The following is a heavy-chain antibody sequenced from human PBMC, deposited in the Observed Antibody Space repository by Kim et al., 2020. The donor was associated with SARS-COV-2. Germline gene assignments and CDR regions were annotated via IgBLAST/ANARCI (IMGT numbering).Heavy chain of an antibody. CDR2: INAGNGNT. V-gene: IGHV1-3*01. CDR3: ARDPGGAGYSSGLPGDY. D-gene: IGHD6-19*01. Sequence: ASVKVSCKASGYTFTSYAMHWVRQAPGQRLEWMGWINAGNGNTKYSQKFQGRVTITRDTSASTAYMELSSLRSEETAVYYCARDPGGAGYSSGLPGDYWCQGTLVTVSS. CDR1: GYTFTSYA. J-gene: IGHJ4*02.